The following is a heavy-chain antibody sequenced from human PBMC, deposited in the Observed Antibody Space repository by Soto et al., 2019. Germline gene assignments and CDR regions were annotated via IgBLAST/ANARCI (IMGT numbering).Heavy chain of an antibody. J-gene: IGHJ4*02. V-gene: IGHV3-7*05. CDR1: GFTFSDYW. Sequence: EVQLVESGGGLVHPGGSLGLSCAASGFTFSDYWMNWVHQTPGKRLEWVASIKYDGREKNYVDSVKGRFTISRDNAKNSVYLQVASLRAEDTAVYYCARDGVAPGLYFDHWGQGTPVTVSS. D-gene: IGHD6-13*01. CDR3: ARDGVAPGLYFDH. CDR2: IKYDGREK.